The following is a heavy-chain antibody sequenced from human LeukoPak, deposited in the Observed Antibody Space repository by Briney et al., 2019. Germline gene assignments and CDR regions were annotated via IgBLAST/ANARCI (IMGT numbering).Heavy chain of an antibody. CDR3: AKGDIVATTPFDY. Sequence: GGSLRLSCAASGFTFNSYAMSWVRQAPGKGLEWVSTISGSGVSIYSADSVNGRFTISRNNFKNTLYLQMNSLRAEDTAIYYCAKGDIVATTPFDYWGQGTLVTVSS. CDR2: ISGSGVSI. J-gene: IGHJ4*02. V-gene: IGHV3-23*01. CDR1: GFTFNSYA. D-gene: IGHD5-12*01.